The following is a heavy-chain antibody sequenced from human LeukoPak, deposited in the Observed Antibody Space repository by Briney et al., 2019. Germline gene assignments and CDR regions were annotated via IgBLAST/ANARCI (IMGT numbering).Heavy chain of an antibody. J-gene: IGHJ6*03. CDR3: AKGGGYEAQYYYYYLDV. CDR2: INWNGGST. D-gene: IGHD5-12*01. Sequence: SGGSLRLSCAASGFTFDDYGMSWVRQAPGKGLEWVSGINWNGGSTDYADSVKGRFTISRDNAKNSLYLQMKSLRAEDTAVYYCAKGGGYEAQYYYYYLDVWGKGTTVTISS. V-gene: IGHV3-20*04. CDR1: GFTFDDYG.